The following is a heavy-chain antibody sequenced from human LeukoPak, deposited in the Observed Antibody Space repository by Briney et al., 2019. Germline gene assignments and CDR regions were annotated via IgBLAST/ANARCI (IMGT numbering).Heavy chain of an antibody. D-gene: IGHD6-19*01. Sequence: GGSLRLSCIASGFTLSNYAMTWVRQTPGKGLDWVSGISGRGNSTFYADSVKGRFTIYRDNSKNTLYLQMNNVRAEDTAIYYCAKGASSGWLLYWFDHWGQGTLVTVSS. CDR3: AKGASSGWLLYWFDH. V-gene: IGHV3-23*01. J-gene: IGHJ4*01. CDR2: ISGRGNST. CDR1: GFTLSNYA.